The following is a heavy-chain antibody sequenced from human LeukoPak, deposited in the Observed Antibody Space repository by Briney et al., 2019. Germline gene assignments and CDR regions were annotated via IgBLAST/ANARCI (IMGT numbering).Heavy chain of an antibody. CDR1: GFTFSSFA. CDR2: ISSNGGST. CDR3: VKERRNGWYDFDY. V-gene: IGHV3-64D*08. Sequence: PGGSLRLSCSASGFTFSSFAMHWVRQAPGKGLEYVSGISSNGGSTYYAEPVKGRFTISRDNSENTLYLQMSSLRLEDTAVYYCVKERRNGWYDFDYWGQGSLVTVSS. J-gene: IGHJ4*02. D-gene: IGHD6-19*01.